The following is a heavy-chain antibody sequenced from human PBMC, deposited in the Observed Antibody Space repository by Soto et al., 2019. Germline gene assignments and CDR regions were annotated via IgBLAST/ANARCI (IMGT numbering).Heavy chain of an antibody. Sequence: PSETLSLTCTVSGGSISSSSYYWGWIRQPPGKGLEWIGGIYYSGSTYYNPSLKSRVNISVDTSKNQFSLKLSSVTAADTAVYYFAGQGSIAARINWFDPWGQGTLVTVSS. V-gene: IGHV4-39*01. CDR2: IYYSGST. D-gene: IGHD6-6*01. CDR1: GGSISSSSYY. J-gene: IGHJ5*02. CDR3: AGQGSIAARINWFDP.